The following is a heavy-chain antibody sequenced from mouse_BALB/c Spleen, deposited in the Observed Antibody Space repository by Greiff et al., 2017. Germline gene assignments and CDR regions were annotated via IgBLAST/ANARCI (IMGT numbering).Heavy chain of an antibody. V-gene: IGHV5-9-4*01. CDR3: AILDYAMDY. CDR2: ISSGGSYT. Sequence: DVQLVESGGGLVKPGGSLKLSCAASGFTFSSYAMSWVRQSPEKRLEWVAEISSGGSYTYYPDTVTGRFTISRDNAKNTLYLEMSSLRSEDTAMYYCAILDYAMDYWGQGTSVTVSS. CDR1: GFTFSSYA. J-gene: IGHJ4*01.